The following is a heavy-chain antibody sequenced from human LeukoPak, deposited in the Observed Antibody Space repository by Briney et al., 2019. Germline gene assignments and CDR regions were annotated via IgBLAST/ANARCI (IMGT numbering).Heavy chain of an antibody. CDR3: AKDQSTLGFDY. D-gene: IGHD2-2*01. J-gene: IGHJ4*02. CDR2: IKQDGSEK. Sequence: GGSLRLSCAASGFTCSSYWMSWVRQAPGKGLEWVANIKQDGSEKYYVDSVKGRFTISRDNAKNSLYLQMNSLRAEDTAVYYCAKDQSTLGFDYWGQGTLVTVSS. V-gene: IGHV3-7*01. CDR1: GFTCSSYW.